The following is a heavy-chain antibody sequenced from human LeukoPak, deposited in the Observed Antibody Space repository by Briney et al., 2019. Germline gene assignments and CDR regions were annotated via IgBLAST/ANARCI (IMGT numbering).Heavy chain of an antibody. J-gene: IGHJ4*02. V-gene: IGHV1-69*13. CDR1: GGTFNNHA. Sequence: GSSVRVSCKASGGTFNNHAISWVRQAPGQGLEWMGVIIPISGTANYAQEFQGRVTITADESTSTVYMELSSLTSEDTAVYYCARRAGESSSWYPALFDYWGQGTLVTVSS. CDR3: ARRAGESSSWYPALFDY. CDR2: IIPISGTA. D-gene: IGHD6-13*01.